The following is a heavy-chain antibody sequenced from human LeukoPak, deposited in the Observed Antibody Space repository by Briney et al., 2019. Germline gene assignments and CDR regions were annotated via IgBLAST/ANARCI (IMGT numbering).Heavy chain of an antibody. V-gene: IGHV1-2*02. CDR3: ARDNGDYWFDY. CDR1: GYTFTGYY. D-gene: IGHD4-17*01. J-gene: IGHJ4*02. CDR2: INPNSGGT. Sequence: ASLKVSCKASGYTFTGYYMHWVRQAPGQGIEWMGWINPNSGGTNYAQKFQGRVTMTRDTSISTAYMELTRLRSDDTAVYYCARDNGDYWFDYWGQGTLVTVS.